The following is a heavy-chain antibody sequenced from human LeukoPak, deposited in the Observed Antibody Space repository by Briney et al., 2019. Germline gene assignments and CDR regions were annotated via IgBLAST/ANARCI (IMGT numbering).Heavy chain of an antibody. CDR2: IKQDGTEK. Sequence: GGSLRLSCAASGFSFTTYWMSWVRHAPGKGLEWVANIKQDGTEKYYVDSVKGRFTISRDNAKNSLYLQMNSLRVEDTAVYYCTKLAKYFYGSETYYFFEHWGQGTPVTASS. D-gene: IGHD3-10*01. V-gene: IGHV3-7*01. J-gene: IGHJ4*02. CDR3: TKLAKYFYGSETYYFFEH. CDR1: GFSFTTYW.